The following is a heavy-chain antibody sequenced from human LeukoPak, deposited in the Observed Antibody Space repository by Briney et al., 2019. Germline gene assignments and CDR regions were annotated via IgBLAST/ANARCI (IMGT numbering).Heavy chain of an antibody. CDR3: ARENYRHSWEPHYFDY. CDR2: ILYNGNNM. CDR1: GFTFSSYA. V-gene: IGHV3-30-3*01. D-gene: IGHD1-26*01. Sequence: GGSLRLSCAASGFTFSSYAMSWVRQAPGKGLEWVALILYNGNNMYYADSVKGRFTISRDNSKNTLYLQMNGLRVEDTAVYYCARENYRHSWEPHYFDYWGQGTLVTVSS. J-gene: IGHJ4*02.